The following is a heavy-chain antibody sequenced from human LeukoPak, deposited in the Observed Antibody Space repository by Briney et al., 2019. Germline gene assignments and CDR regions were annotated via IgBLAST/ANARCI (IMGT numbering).Heavy chain of an antibody. V-gene: IGHV1-46*01. Sequence: ASVKVSCKASGYTFTSYYMHWVRQAPGQGLEWTGIINPSGGSTSYAQKFQGRVTMTRDTSTSTVYMELSSLRSEDTAVYYCARVGASTVTTVYWGQGTLVTVSS. D-gene: IGHD4-17*01. CDR1: GYTFTSYY. J-gene: IGHJ4*02. CDR3: ARVGASTVTTVY. CDR2: INPSGGST.